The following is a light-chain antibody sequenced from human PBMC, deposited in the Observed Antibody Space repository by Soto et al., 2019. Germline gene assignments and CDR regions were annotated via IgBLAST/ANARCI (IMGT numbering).Light chain of an antibody. CDR1: QSVIYISNNNNY. CDR2: WAS. Sequence: DIVMTQSPDSLAVSLGERTTINCKSSQSVIYISNNNNYLSWYQLKPGQPPKLLTYWASTRAFGVPDRFSGSGSGTDFTLTISNLQAEDVAIYYCQQYYSPPYTFGQGTKLEI. V-gene: IGKV4-1*01. J-gene: IGKJ2*01. CDR3: QQYYSPPYT.